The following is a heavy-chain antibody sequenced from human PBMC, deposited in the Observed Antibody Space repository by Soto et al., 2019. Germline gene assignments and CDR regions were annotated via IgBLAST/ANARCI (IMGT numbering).Heavy chain of an antibody. CDR3: ARNQQRAFEIGYYYYGMDV. V-gene: IGHV1-69*13. Sequence: SVKVSCKASGGTFSSYAISWVRQAPGQGLEWMGGIIPIFGTANYAQKFQGRVTITADESTSTAYMELSSLRSEDTAVCYCARNQQRAFEIGYYYYGMDVWGQGTTVTVSS. CDR1: GGTFSSYA. D-gene: IGHD6-13*01. J-gene: IGHJ6*02. CDR2: IIPIFGTA.